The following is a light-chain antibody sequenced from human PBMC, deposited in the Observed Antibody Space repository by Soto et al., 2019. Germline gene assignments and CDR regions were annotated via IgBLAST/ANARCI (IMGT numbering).Light chain of an antibody. CDR2: DVS. V-gene: IGKV3-15*01. Sequence: EIVMTQSPATRVLSPGDRAILSCRAGQGVTTNFAWYQQKSGQSPRLLIYDVSHRATGVPARFSATGSETDFTPTISRLQSEHSPVYSCQQYNNWPFSFRQGTRLEI. J-gene: IGKJ5*01. CDR3: QQYNNWPFS. CDR1: QGVTTN.